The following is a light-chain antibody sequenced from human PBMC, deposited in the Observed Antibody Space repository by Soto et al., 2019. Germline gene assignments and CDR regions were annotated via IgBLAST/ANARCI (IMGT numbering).Light chain of an antibody. CDR1: SSNIGNNY. Sequence: QSVLTQPPSVSAAPGQKVTISCSGSSSNIGNNYVSWYQQLPGTAPKLLIYENNKRPSGIPDRFSGSKSGTSATLGITGLQTGDEADYYCGTRDSSRSAWVFGGGTTLTVL. V-gene: IGLV1-51*02. CDR3: GTRDSSRSAWV. J-gene: IGLJ3*02. CDR2: ENN.